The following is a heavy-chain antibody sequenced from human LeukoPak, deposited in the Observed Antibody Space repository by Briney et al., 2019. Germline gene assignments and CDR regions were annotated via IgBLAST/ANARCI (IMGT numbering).Heavy chain of an antibody. CDR1: GYTFTGYY. CDR3: ARGLTVGPTTGAFDI. J-gene: IGHJ3*02. Sequence: ASVKVSCKASGYTFTGYYMHWVRQAPGQGLEWMGWINPNSGGANYAQNFQGRVTMTRDTSISTAYMDLSRLISDDTAVYYCARGLTVGPTTGAFDIWGQGTMVTVSS. V-gene: IGHV1-2*02. CDR2: INPNSGGA. D-gene: IGHD1-26*01.